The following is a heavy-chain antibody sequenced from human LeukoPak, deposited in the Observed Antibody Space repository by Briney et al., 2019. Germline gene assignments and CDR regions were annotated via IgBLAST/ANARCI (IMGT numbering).Heavy chain of an antibody. CDR2: SSPSGDT. J-gene: IGHJ5*02. CDR1: GGSFSGFY. V-gene: IGHV4-34*01. CDR3: ARAEPGRDDYSRNWFDP. D-gene: IGHD4-11*01. Sequence: SETLSLTCAIYGGSFSGFYWSWIRQPPGKGLEWIGQSSPSGDTIYNWSLESRVTISLDTSKRQFSLKVNSVTAADTAVYYCARAEPGRDDYSRNWFDPWGQGTLVTVSS.